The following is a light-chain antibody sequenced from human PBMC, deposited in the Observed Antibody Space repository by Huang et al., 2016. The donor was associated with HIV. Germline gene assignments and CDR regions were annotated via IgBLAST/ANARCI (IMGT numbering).Light chain of an antibody. V-gene: IGKV1-6*01. Sequence: AIQMTQSPSSLSASVGDRVTVTCRASQGIGNDLGWYQQKPGKAPKLLIYAASSLQSGVPSRFSGSGSGTDFTLTISSLQPEDFATYYCLQDYNYPRTFGQGTKVEI. CDR3: LQDYNYPRT. CDR1: QGIGND. CDR2: AAS. J-gene: IGKJ1*01.